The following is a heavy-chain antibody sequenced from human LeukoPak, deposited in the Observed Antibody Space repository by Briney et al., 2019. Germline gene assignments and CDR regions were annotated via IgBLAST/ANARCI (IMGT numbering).Heavy chain of an antibody. CDR3: ARESRPINYDILTGYYGY. D-gene: IGHD3-9*01. J-gene: IGHJ4*02. CDR1: GYTFTGYY. V-gene: IGHV1-2*02. CDR2: INHNSGCT. Sequence: ASVKVPCKACGYTFTGYYMHWVRQPPGQEREWMGWINHNSGCTNYEHKFQGRVTMTRDTSISTAYMELSRLRSDDTAVYYCARESRPINYDILTGYYGYWGQGTLVTVSS.